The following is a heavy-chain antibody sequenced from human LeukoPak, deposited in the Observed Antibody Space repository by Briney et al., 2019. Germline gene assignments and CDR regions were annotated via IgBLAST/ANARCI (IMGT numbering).Heavy chain of an antibody. V-gene: IGHV4-38-2*02. Sequence: SDPLSLTCTVSGYSISSGYYWGWIRPPPGKGLEWIGRIYHSGSTNYNPSLKSRVTISVDTSKNQFSLKLSSVTVADTAVYYCARRRPNRQLRKSSYMDVWGKGTTVTISS. D-gene: IGHD1-14*01. CDR3: ARRRPNRQLRKSSYMDV. J-gene: IGHJ6*03. CDR1: GYSISSGYY. CDR2: IYHSGST.